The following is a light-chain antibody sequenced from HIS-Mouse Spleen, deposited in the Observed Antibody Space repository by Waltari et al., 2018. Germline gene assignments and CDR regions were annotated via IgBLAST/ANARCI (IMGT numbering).Light chain of an antibody. Sequence: QSALTQPASVSGSPGQSITNSGAATSSNVRNYKLVPWYQQHPGKAPKLMIYEGSKRPSGVSNRFSGSKSGNTASLTISGLQAEDEADYYCCSYAGSSTYVFGTGTKVTVL. V-gene: IGLV2-23*01. CDR3: CSYAGSSTYV. CDR1: SSNVRNYKL. CDR2: EGS. J-gene: IGLJ1*01.